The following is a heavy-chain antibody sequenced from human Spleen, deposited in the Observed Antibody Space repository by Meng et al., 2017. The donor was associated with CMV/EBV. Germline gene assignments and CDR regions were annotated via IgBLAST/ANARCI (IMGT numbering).Heavy chain of an antibody. CDR3: ARAYSSSYRVDY. D-gene: IGHD6-6*01. J-gene: IGHJ4*02. CDR1: GGSVNSGSYY. V-gene: IGHV4-61*01. CDR2: IYYSGST. Sequence: SETLSLTCTVSGGSVNSGSYYWTWIRQPPGKGLEWIGYIYYSGSTNYNPSLKSRVTISLDTSNNQFSLKLNSVTAADTAVYYCARAYSSSYRVDYWGQGTLVTVSS.